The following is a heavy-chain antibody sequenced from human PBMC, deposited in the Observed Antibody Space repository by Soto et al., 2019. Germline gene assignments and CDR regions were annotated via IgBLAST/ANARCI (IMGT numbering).Heavy chain of an antibody. D-gene: IGHD4-4*01. CDR1: GGSFSGYY. J-gene: IGHJ6*03. CDR2: INHSGST. CDR3: ARKFRYSNANSYYYYYYMDV. V-gene: IGHV4-34*01. Sequence: SETLSLTCAVYGGSFSGYYWSWIRQPPGKGLEWIGEINHSGSTNYNPSLKSRVTISVDTSKNQFSLKLSSVTAADTAVYYCARKFRYSNANSYYYYYYMDVWGKGTTVTVSS.